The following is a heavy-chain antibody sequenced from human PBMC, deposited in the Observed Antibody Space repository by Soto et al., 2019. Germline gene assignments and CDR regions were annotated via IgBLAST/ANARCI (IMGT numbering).Heavy chain of an antibody. CDR3: AKAMAMVRGVKGWFDP. V-gene: IGHV4-34*01. CDR1: GGSFSGYY. D-gene: IGHD3-10*01. J-gene: IGHJ5*02. Sequence: QVQLPQWGAGLLMPSETLSLTCAVYGGSFSGYYWSWIRQPPGKGLEWIGEINHSGSTNYTPSLKSRVSLSVDTSKNQFALELSSVTAAYTAVYYCAKAMAMVRGVKGWFDPWGQGTLVTVSS. CDR2: INHSGST.